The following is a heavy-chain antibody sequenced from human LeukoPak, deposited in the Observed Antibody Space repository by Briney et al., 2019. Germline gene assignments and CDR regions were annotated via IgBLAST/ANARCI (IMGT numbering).Heavy chain of an antibody. CDR3: AVGSYLGRNFDY. CDR2: ISGSGGST. J-gene: IGHJ4*02. V-gene: IGHV3-23*01. CDR1: GFTFSSYA. Sequence: GGSLRPSCAASGFTFSSYAMSWVSQAPGKGLEWVSAISGSGGSTYYADSVKGRFTISRDNSKNTLYLQMNSLRAEDTAVYYSAVGSYLGRNFDYWGQGTLVTVSS. D-gene: IGHD1-26*01.